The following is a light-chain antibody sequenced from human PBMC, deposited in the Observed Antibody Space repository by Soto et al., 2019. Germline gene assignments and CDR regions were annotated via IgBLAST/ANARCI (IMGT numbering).Light chain of an antibody. V-gene: IGKV3D-15*01. CDR1: QSVSSN. CDR2: DAS. CDR3: QQYNNWPLLT. Sequence: EIVMTQSPATLSVSPGERATLSCRASQSVSSNLAWYQQKPGQAPSLLIYDASTRATGIPARLSGSGSGTEFTLIISSLQSEDFAVYYGQQYNNWPLLTFGGGTKVEIK. J-gene: IGKJ4*01.